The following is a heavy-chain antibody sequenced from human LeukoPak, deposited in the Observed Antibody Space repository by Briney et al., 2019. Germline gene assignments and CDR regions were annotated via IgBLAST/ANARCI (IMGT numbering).Heavy chain of an antibody. V-gene: IGHV1-69*13. J-gene: IGHJ4*02. CDR2: IIPIFGTA. CDR3: ARLPTTVTLGG. Sequence: PVKVSCRASGGTFSSYAFSWVRQAPGQGLEWMGGIIPIFGTANYAQKFQGRVTITADESTSTAYMELSSLRSEDTAVYYCARLPTTVTLGGWGQGTLVTVSS. CDR1: GGTFSSYA. D-gene: IGHD4-17*01.